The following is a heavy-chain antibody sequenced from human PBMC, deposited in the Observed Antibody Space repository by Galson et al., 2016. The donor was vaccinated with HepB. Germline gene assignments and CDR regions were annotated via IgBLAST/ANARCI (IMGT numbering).Heavy chain of an antibody. D-gene: IGHD3-10*01. CDR1: GFTFSNFA. J-gene: IGHJ4*02. CDR2: ISYDGGNK. CDR3: ARDQYGYHGSGSAFHF. V-gene: IGHV3-30-3*01. Sequence: SLRLSCAASGFTFSNFAVHWVRQAPGKGLEWVAVISYDGGNKYYADSVQGRFTISRDNSQNTLYLQMNSLRAEDTAVYYCARDQYGYHGSGSAFHFWGQGTLVTVSS.